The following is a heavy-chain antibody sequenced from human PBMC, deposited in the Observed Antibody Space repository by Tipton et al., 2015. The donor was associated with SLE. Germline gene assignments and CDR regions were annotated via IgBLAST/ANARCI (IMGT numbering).Heavy chain of an antibody. Sequence: TLSLTCTVSGGSISSGTYYWSWIRQPAGKGLEWIGRIFASGSTNYNPSLESRVTIPLDTSKNQFSMKLTTVTAADTAVYYCVVGFDAGGTFFTFDIWGQGTMVIVSS. CDR1: GGSISSGTYY. CDR2: IFASGST. D-gene: IGHD1-7*01. V-gene: IGHV4-61*02. CDR3: VVGFDAGGTFFTFDI. J-gene: IGHJ3*02.